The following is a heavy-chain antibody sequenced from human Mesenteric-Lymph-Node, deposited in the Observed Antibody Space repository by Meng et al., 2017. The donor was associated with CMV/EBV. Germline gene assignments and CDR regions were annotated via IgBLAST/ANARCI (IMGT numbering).Heavy chain of an antibody. CDR1: GGSISRSSYY. J-gene: IGHJ4*02. Sequence: SETLSLTCTVSGGSISRSSYYWGWIRQPPGKGLEWIGSIYYSESTYYNPSLKSRVTVSVDTSKSQFSLKLTSVTAADTAVYYCARVVDYYDSNGYSFYYWGQGTLVTVSS. CDR3: ARVVDYYDSNGYSFYY. V-gene: IGHV4-39*07. D-gene: IGHD3-22*01. CDR2: IYYSEST.